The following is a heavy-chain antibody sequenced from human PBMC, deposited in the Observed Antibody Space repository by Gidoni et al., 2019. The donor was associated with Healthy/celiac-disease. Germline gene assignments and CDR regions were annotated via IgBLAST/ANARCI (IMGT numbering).Heavy chain of an antibody. CDR3: ARGIYGDSPQFDY. CDR2: IYHSGST. J-gene: IGHJ4*02. D-gene: IGHD4-17*01. CDR1: GYSLSSGYY. Sequence: QVQLQESGPGLVKPSETLSLTCAVSGYSLSSGYYWGWIRQPPGKGLEWIGSIYHSGSTYYNPSLKSRVTISVDTSKNQFSLKLSSVTAADTAVYYCARGIYGDSPQFDYWGQGTLVTVSS. V-gene: IGHV4-38-2*01.